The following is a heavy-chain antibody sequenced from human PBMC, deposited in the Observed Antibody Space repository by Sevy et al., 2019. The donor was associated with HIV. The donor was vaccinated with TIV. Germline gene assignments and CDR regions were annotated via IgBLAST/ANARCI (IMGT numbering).Heavy chain of an antibody. Sequence: ASVKVSCKASGYTFTSYYMHWVRQAPGQGLEWMGIINPSGGSTSYAQKFQGRVTMTRDTSTSTVYMEMSSLRSEDTAVYYCARGYCSSTSCYPRDYWGQGTLVTVSS. J-gene: IGHJ4*02. CDR3: ARGYCSSTSCYPRDY. CDR2: INPSGGST. D-gene: IGHD2-2*01. V-gene: IGHV1-46*01. CDR1: GYTFTSYY.